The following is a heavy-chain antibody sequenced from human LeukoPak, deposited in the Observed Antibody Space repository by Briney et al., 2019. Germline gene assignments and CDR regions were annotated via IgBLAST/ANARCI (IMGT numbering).Heavy chain of an antibody. J-gene: IGHJ6*03. CDR1: GYRFTSYW. CDR3: ARLRSGDYYYMDV. D-gene: IGHD1-26*01. V-gene: IGHV5-51*01. Sequence: GGSLEISCKGSGYRFTSYWIGWVRQMPGKGLEWMGMIYPGDSDTRYSPSFQGQVTISADKSISTAYLQWSSLKASDTAMYYCARLRSGDYYYMDVWGKGTTVTVSS. CDR2: IYPGDSDT.